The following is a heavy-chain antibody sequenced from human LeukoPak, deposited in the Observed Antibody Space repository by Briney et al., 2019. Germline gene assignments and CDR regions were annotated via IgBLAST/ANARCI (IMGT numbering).Heavy chain of an antibody. V-gene: IGHV4-39*01. Sequence: SETLSLTCTVSGGSISSSSYYWGWIRQPPGKGLEWIGSIYYSGSTYYNPSLKSRVTISVDTSKNQFSLKLSSVTAADTAVYYCATLRDIVVVIAIWEYYFDYWGQGTLVTVSS. CDR1: GGSISSSSYY. D-gene: IGHD2-21*01. CDR3: ATLRDIVVVIAIWEYYFDY. CDR2: IYYSGST. J-gene: IGHJ4*02.